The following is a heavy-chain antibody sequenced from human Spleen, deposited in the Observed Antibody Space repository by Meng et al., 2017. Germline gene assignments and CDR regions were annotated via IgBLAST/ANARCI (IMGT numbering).Heavy chain of an antibody. CDR3: ARASRRYDFWSGRGLFDP. D-gene: IGHD3-3*01. Sequence: LQQWGAGLFKPSGALAPTWAGYGGSFRGYYWSWIRQPPGKGLEWIGEINHSGSTNYNPSLKSRVTISVDTSKNQFSLKLSSVTAADTAVYYCARASRRYDFWSGRGLFDPWGQGTLVTVSS. J-gene: IGHJ5*02. V-gene: IGHV4-34*01. CDR1: GGSFRGYY. CDR2: INHSGST.